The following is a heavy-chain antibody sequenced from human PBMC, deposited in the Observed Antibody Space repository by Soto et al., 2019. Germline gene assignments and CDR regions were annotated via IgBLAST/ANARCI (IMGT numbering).Heavy chain of an antibody. CDR3: ARDLYYDILTGYYSYYYYYGMDV. Sequence: ASVKVSCKASGYTFTSYGISWVRQAPGQGLEWMGWISAYNGNTNYAQKLQGRVTMTTDTSTSTAYMELRSLRSDDTAVYYCARDLYYDILTGYYSYYYYYGMDVWGQGTTVTVYS. J-gene: IGHJ6*02. CDR2: ISAYNGNT. V-gene: IGHV1-18*01. CDR1: GYTFTSYG. D-gene: IGHD3-9*01.